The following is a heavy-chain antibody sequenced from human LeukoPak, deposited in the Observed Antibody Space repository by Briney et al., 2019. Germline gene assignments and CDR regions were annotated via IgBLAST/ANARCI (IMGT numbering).Heavy chain of an antibody. Sequence: GGSLRLSCEGSGFPFGSYGMSWVRHAPGRGLEWVATISGSGVSIYYADSVKDRFTISRDNTENTVSLQMNSLRAEDTALYYCAKVGWYGDLEHWGQGTQVAVSS. CDR2: ISGSGVSI. V-gene: IGHV3-23*01. CDR3: AKVGWYGDLEH. J-gene: IGHJ1*01. D-gene: IGHD3-10*01. CDR1: GFPFGSYG.